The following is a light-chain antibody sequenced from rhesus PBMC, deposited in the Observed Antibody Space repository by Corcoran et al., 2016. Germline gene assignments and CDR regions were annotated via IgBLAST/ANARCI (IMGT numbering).Light chain of an antibody. CDR3: QHYYRTPLT. CDR2: EAS. V-gene: IGKV1-25*01. CDR1: QGITND. J-gene: IGKJ4*01. Sequence: DIQMAQSPPSLSASVGDRVTITCRASQGITNDLACYQQKPGELLRLLIYEASSLQSGIPSRFSGSGSETDFTITINSLQPEDSATYFCQHYYRTPLTFGGGTTVEI.